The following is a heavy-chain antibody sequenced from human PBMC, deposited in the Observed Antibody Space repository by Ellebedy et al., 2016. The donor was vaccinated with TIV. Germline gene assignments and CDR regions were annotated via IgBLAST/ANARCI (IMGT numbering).Heavy chain of an antibody. CDR2: IVSNGDST. J-gene: IGHJ4*02. CDR1: GFTFSSYA. CDR3: MKAWGD. Sequence: PGGSLRLSCSAYGFTFSSYAMHWVRQAPGKGLEYISAIVSNGDSTYYANSVKGRFTISRDNSKNTLYLQISSLRPEDTAVYYCMKAWGDWGQGTLVTVSS. V-gene: IGHV3-64D*06. D-gene: IGHD3-16*01.